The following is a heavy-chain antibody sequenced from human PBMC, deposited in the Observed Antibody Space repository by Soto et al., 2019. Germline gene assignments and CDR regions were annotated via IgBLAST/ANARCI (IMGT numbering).Heavy chain of an antibody. Sequence: PGGSLRLSCAASGFTFSSYGMHWVRQAPGKGLEWVAVISYDGSNKYYADSVKGRFTISRDNSKNTLYLQMNSLRAEDTAVYYCAKVPNDADAFDIWGQGTMVTVSS. CDR3: AKVPNDADAFDI. D-gene: IGHD1-1*01. CDR1: GFTFSSYG. V-gene: IGHV3-30*18. J-gene: IGHJ3*02. CDR2: ISYDGSNK.